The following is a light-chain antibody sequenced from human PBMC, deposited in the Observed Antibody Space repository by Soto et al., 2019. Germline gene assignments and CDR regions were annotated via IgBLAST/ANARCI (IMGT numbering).Light chain of an antibody. V-gene: IGKV1-39*01. CDR2: AAS. CDR1: QTIGNY. J-gene: IGKJ1*01. CDR3: QQSFISPPT. Sequence: DIQMTQSPSSLSASVGDRVSITCRASQTIGNYLIWYQQRPGRAPELLIYAASSFHSGVPSRFSGSGSGTDFTLTISSLQPEDFATYYCQQSFISPPTFGQGTKVDIK.